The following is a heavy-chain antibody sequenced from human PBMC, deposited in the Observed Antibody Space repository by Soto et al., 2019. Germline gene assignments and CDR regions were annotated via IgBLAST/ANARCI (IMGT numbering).Heavy chain of an antibody. CDR1: GFPFSNYW. V-gene: IGHV3-7*01. CDR3: ERPRQGCTDGQCSHYYYYGMDV. D-gene: IGHD2-8*01. J-gene: IGHJ6*02. Sequence: GGSLRLSCAASGFPFSNYWMTWVRQPPGKGLEWVANIKFDGSVKYYVDSVKGRFTISRDNAKNSLFLQMNRLRAEDMAIYYCERPRQGCTDGQCSHYYYYGMDVWGQGSTVTVSS. CDR2: IKFDGSVK.